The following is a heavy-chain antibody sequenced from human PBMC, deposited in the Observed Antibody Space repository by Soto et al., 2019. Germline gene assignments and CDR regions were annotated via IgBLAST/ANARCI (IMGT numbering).Heavy chain of an antibody. D-gene: IGHD3-22*01. CDR1: GYTFTSYY. J-gene: IGHJ3*02. CDR3: ARSTEYYYDSSGYLWALDAFDI. Sequence: ASVKVSCKASGYTFTSYYMHWVRQAPGQGLEWMGIINPSGGSTSYAQKFQGRVTMTRDTSTSTVYMELSSLRSEDTAVYYCARSTEYYYDSSGYLWALDAFDIWGQGTMVTVSS. CDR2: INPSGGST. V-gene: IGHV1-46*01.